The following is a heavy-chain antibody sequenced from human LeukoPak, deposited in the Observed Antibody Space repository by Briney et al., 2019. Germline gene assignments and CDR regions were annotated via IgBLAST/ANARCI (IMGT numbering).Heavy chain of an antibody. V-gene: IGHV4-4*07. CDR1: GGSINSYY. D-gene: IGHD6-13*01. J-gene: IGHJ4*02. CDR3: ARARAAGSWYYFDS. Sequence: PSETLSLTCTVSGGSINSYYWSWIRQPAGKGLEWIGRVFPSGSTNYNPSLKSRVTMSLSPSKAQFSLQLTSVTAADTAVYYCARARAAGSWYYFDSWGQGVLVTVSS. CDR2: VFPSGST.